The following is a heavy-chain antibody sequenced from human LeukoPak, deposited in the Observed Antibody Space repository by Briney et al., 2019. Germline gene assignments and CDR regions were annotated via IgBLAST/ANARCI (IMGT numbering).Heavy chain of an antibody. J-gene: IGHJ2*01. V-gene: IGHV4-4*07. CDR2: IYTSGST. Sequence: SETLSLTCTVPGGSIISYYWSWIRQPAGKALEWIGRIYTSGSTNYNPSLKSRVTMSVDTSKNQFSLKLSSVTAADTAVYYCARGYSSGWYSNWYFDLWGRGTLVTVSS. CDR3: ARGYSSGWYSNWYFDL. D-gene: IGHD6-19*01. CDR1: GGSIISYY.